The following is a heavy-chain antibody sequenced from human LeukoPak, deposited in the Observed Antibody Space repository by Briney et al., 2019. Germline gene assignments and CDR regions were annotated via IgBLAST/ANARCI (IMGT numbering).Heavy chain of an antibody. Sequence: SETLSLTCTVSGGSISSGSYYWSWIRQPAGKGLEWIGRIYTGGSTNYNPSLKSRFTISVDTSKNQFSLKLSSVTAADTAVYYCARGPTYCSSSSCLQGEWGQGTLVTVSS. CDR2: IYTGGST. CDR3: ARGPTYCSSSSCLQGE. V-gene: IGHV4-61*02. CDR1: GGSISSGSYY. J-gene: IGHJ4*02. D-gene: IGHD2-15*01.